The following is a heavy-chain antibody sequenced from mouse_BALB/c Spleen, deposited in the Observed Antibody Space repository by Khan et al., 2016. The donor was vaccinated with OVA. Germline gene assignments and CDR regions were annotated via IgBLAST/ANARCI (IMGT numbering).Heavy chain of an antibody. CDR1: GFNIKDTY. V-gene: IGHV14-3*02. CDR3: ARDGSSYYAIDY. D-gene: IGHD1-1*01. Sequence: EVQLQESGAELVKPGASVKLSCTASGFNIKDTYMHWVKQRPEQGLEWIGRIDPANGNTKYDPKFPGKATITADTSSNTAYLQLSSLTSEDTAVYYGARDGSSYYAIDYWGQGTSVTVSS. CDR2: IDPANGNT. J-gene: IGHJ4*01.